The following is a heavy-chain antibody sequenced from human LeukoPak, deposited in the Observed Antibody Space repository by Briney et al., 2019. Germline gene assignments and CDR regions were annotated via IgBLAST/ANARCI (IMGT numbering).Heavy chain of an antibody. CDR1: GGSISSSSYY. CDR2: IYYSGST. Sequence: SETLSLTCTVSGGSISSSSYYWGWIRQPPGKGLEWIGSIYYSGSTYYNPSLKSRVTISVDTSKNQFSLKLSSVTAADTAVYYCAGVLVRGVLWFDPWGQGTLVTVSS. J-gene: IGHJ5*02. V-gene: IGHV4-39*07. D-gene: IGHD3-10*01. CDR3: AGVLVRGVLWFDP.